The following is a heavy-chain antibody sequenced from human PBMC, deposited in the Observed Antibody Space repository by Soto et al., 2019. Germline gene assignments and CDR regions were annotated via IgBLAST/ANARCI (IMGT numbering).Heavy chain of an antibody. CDR2: IYYSGST. CDR3: ARHHVDIVATTRPDYYYYYYMDV. D-gene: IGHD5-12*01. J-gene: IGHJ6*03. CDR1: GGPVSSGTYY. V-gene: IGHV4-39*01. Sequence: SETLSLTCTVSGGPVSSGTYYWSWLRQPPGKGLEWIGYIYYSGSTYYNPSLKSRVTVSVDTSKNQFSLKLSSVTAADTAVYYCARHHVDIVATTRPDYYYYYYMDVWGKGTTVTVSS.